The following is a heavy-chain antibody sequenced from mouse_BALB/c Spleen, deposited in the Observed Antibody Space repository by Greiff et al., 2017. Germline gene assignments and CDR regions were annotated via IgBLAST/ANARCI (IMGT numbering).Heavy chain of an antibody. Sequence: EVKLVESGGGLVKPGGSLKLSCAASGFTFSSYAMSWVRQSPEKRLEWVAEISSGGSYTYYPDTVTGRFTISRDNAKNTLYLEMSSLRSEDTAMYYCARDRTYYGNYYAMDYWGQGTSVTVSS. D-gene: IGHD2-10*01. CDR3: ARDRTYYGNYYAMDY. V-gene: IGHV5-9-4*01. CDR1: GFTFSSYA. CDR2: ISSGGSYT. J-gene: IGHJ4*01.